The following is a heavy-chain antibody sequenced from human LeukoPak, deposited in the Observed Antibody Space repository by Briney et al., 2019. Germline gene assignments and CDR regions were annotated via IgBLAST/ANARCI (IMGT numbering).Heavy chain of an antibody. CDR2: ITSSGAAT. D-gene: IGHD6-25*01. J-gene: IGHJ4*02. Sequence: GGSLRLSCAASVFTFSSYAMSWVRQAPGKGLEWVSSITSSGAATYYADSVKGRFTISRDNSDNTLYLQMNSLRAEDTAVYFCARTFNGFDPTFDYWGQGTLVTVSS. V-gene: IGHV3-23*01. CDR1: VFTFSSYA. CDR3: ARTFNGFDPTFDY.